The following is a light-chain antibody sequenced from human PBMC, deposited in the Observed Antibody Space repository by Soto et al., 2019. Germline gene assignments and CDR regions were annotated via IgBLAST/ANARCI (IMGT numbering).Light chain of an antibody. CDR3: SSYTGSSTFV. V-gene: IGLV2-14*01. J-gene: IGLJ1*01. CDR1: SSDVGGYNY. Sequence: QSVLTQPASVSGSPGQSITISCTGSSSDVGGYNYVSWYQQHPGKAPKLMIYHVNNRPSGTSDRFSGSKSGNTASLTISGLQAEDGAYYYCSSYTGSSTFVFGTGTKVSGL. CDR2: HVN.